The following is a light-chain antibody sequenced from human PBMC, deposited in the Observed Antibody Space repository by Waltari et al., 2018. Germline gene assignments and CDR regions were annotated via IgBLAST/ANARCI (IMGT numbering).Light chain of an antibody. CDR3: QQYDTYPLT. CDR2: KAS. J-gene: IGKJ3*01. V-gene: IGKV1-5*03. CDR1: QSISSW. Sequence: DIQMTQSPSTLSASGGDRVTITCRASQSISSWLAWYQQKPGEAPKFLIYKASTLESGVPARFSGSGSGTEFTLTISSLQPDDFATYYCQQYDTYPLTFGPGTKVEIK.